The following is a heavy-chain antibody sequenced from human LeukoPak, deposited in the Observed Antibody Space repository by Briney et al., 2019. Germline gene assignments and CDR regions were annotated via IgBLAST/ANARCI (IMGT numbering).Heavy chain of an antibody. CDR3: AYYDSSGYYYGRLRY. J-gene: IGHJ4*02. D-gene: IGHD3-22*01. Sequence: GGSLRLSCAASGFTFSSYGMHWVRQTPAKGLEWVSSISAGGGDIQYADSVKGRFTISRDNSKNTLYLQMNSLRAEDTAIYFCAYYDSSGYYYGRLRYWGQGTPVTVSS. V-gene: IGHV3-23*01. CDR1: GFTFSSYG. CDR2: ISAGGGDI.